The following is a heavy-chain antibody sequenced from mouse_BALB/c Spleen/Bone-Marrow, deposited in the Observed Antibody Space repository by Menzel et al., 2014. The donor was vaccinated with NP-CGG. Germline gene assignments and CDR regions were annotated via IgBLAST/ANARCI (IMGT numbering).Heavy chain of an antibody. CDR1: GINIKDTY. Sequence: EVQLQQSGAELMRPGASVKLSCTASGINIKDTYLHWVKQRPEQGLDWIGRIDPANGNTKYDPKFQGKATITADTSSNTAYLQLSSLTSEDTAVYYCARAIFDIYYGYRGQGTTLTVSS. J-gene: IGHJ2*01. CDR2: IDPANGNT. V-gene: IGHV14-3*02. CDR3: ARAIFDIYYGY. D-gene: IGHD1-2*01.